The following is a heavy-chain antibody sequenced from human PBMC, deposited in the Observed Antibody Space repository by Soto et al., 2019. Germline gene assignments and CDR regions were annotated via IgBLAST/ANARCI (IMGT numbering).Heavy chain of an antibody. Sequence: QVQLQESGPGLVKPSETLSLTCTVSGGSISSYYWSWIRQPPGNGLEWIGYIYYSGSTNYNPSLKSRVTISVDTSKNQFSLKLSSVTAEDTAVYYCARRYGASFDYWGQGTLVTVSS. V-gene: IGHV4-59*01. CDR1: GGSISSYY. D-gene: IGHD4-17*01. CDR3: ARRYGASFDY. CDR2: IYYSGST. J-gene: IGHJ4*02.